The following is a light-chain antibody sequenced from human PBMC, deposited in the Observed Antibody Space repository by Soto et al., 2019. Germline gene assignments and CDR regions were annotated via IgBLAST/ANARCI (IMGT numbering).Light chain of an antibody. V-gene: IGKV1-6*01. CDR2: AAS. CDR3: LQDNHFPPWT. CDR1: QGIRND. Sequence: AIRMTQSPSSLSASLGDRVTITCRASQGIRNDLGWYQQKPGKAPKLLIYAASSLQSGVPSRFSGSGSGTDFTLTISSLQPEDFATYYCLQDNHFPPWTFGQGTKVEIK. J-gene: IGKJ1*01.